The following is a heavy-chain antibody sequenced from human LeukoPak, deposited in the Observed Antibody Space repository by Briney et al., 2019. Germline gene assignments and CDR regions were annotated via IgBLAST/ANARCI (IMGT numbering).Heavy chain of an antibody. CDR1: GFTFRNYG. CDR3: VRTGDTERFDY. D-gene: IGHD3/OR15-3a*01. V-gene: IGHV3-30*02. Sequence: GGSLRLSCAASGFTFRNYGIHWVRQAPGKGLEWVALIRYDGSKKDYADSVKGRFTISRDNSKSMLYLQMNSLRAEDTAMYYCVRTGDTERFDYWGQGTLVTVSS. J-gene: IGHJ4*02. CDR2: IRYDGSKK.